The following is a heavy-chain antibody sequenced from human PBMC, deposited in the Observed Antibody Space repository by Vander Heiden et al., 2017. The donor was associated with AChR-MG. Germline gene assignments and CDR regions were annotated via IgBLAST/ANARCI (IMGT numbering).Heavy chain of an antibody. CDR2: ISGSGGST. J-gene: IGHJ5*02. CDR1: GFTFSSYA. CDR3: AKYGSGSYYKANWFDP. V-gene: IGHV3-23*01. D-gene: IGHD3-10*01. Sequence: EVQLLESGGGLVQPGGSLRLSCAASGFTFSSYAMSWVRQAPGKGLEWVSAISGSGGSTYYADSVKGRFTISRDNSKNTLYLQMNSLRAEDTAVYYCAKYGSGSYYKANWFDPWGQGTLVTVSS.